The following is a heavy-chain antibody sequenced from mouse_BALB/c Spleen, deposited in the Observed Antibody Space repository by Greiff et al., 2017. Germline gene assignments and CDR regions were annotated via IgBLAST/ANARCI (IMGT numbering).Heavy chain of an antibody. J-gene: IGHJ3*01. CDR1: GFTFSDYY. D-gene: IGHD2-3*01. Sequence: EVKLVESGGGLVKPGGSLKLSCAASGFTFSDYYMYWVRQTPEKRLEWVATISDGGSYTYYPDSVKGRFTISRDNAKNNLYLQMSSLKSEDTAMYYCARRGGYSPFAYWGQGTLVTVSA. V-gene: IGHV5-4*02. CDR3: ARRGGYSPFAY. CDR2: ISDGGSYT.